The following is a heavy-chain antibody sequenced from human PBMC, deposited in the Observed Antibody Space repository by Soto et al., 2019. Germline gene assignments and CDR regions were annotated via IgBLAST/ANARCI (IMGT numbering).Heavy chain of an antibody. V-gene: IGHV3-49*04. CDR3: SRASFGYYGP. J-gene: IGHJ5*02. CDR2: IRNTPYGGTT. Sequence: GGSLSRACNCAGFRFSQHAMTLVRQAPGKGLEWVGFIRNTPYGGTTDYSASVRGRFTISRDDSDSIAYLQMNSLKTEDSGVYYCSRASFGYYGPWGTGPMVTVAS. D-gene: IGHD2-2*03. CDR1: GFRFSQHA.